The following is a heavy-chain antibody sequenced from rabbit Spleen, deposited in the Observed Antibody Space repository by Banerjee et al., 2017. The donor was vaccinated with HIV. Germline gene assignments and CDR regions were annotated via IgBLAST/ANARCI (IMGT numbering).Heavy chain of an antibody. CDR1: GFSFASAYD. CDR3: ATNHYTGDFNL. V-gene: IGHV1S45*01. J-gene: IGHJ4*01. CDR2: IYTGSGNT. Sequence: QEQLVESGGGLVQPEGSLTLTCTASGFSFASAYDMCWVRQAPGKGLEWIGCIYTGSGNTYYASWAKGRFTISKTSSTTVTLQMTSLTAADTATYFCATNHYTGDFNLWGPGTLVTVS. D-gene: IGHD4-1*01.